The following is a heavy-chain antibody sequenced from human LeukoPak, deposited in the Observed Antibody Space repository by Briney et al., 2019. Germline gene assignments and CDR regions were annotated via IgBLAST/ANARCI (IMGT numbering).Heavy chain of an antibody. V-gene: IGHV1-69*13. CDR1: GGTFSSYA. D-gene: IGHD1-7*01. CDR2: IIPIFGTA. Sequence: SVKVSCKASGGTFSSYAISWVRQAPGQGLEWMGGIIPIFGTANYAQKFQGRVTITADESTSTAYMGLSSLRSEDTAVYYCARGREGELRGVAYWGQGTLVTVSS. CDR3: ARGREGELRGVAY. J-gene: IGHJ4*02.